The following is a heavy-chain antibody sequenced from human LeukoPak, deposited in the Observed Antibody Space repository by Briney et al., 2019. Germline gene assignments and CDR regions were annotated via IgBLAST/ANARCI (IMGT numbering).Heavy chain of an antibody. D-gene: IGHD6-13*01. CDR2: ISWNSGSI. J-gene: IGHJ6*02. V-gene: IGHV3-9*01. CDR3: AKDGYSSSWYNYYGMDV. CDR1: GFTFDDYA. Sequence: PGRSLRLSCAAPGFTFDDYAMHWVRQAPGKGLEWVSGISWNSGSIGYADSVKGRFTISRDNAKNSLYLQMNSLRAEDTALYYCAKDGYSSSWYNYYGMDVWGQGTTVTVSS.